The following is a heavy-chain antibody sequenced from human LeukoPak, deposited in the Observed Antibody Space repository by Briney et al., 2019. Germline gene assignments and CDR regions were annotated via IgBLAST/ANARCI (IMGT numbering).Heavy chain of an antibody. Sequence: GGPLRLSCAASGFDFNTYEMNWVRQASGKGLEWVSYIGSTGTTIFYADFVKGRFTISRDNAKNSLYLQMNGLRVEDTAVYYCARGGWHYVFNYWGQGALVTVSS. V-gene: IGHV3-48*03. CDR3: ARGGWHYVFNY. D-gene: IGHD6-19*01. CDR1: GFDFNTYE. J-gene: IGHJ4*02. CDR2: IGSTGTTI.